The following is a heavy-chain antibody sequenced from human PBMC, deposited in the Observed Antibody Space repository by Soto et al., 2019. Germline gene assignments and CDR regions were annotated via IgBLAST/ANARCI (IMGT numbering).Heavy chain of an antibody. J-gene: IGHJ6*02. D-gene: IGHD2-21*01. CDR2: IYYRGST. CDR1: GGSFGKYY. V-gene: IGHV4-59*01. CDR3: ATGLFVPDNYFYYGVDV. Sequence: QVQLQESGPGLVKPSETLSLACTVSGGSFGKYYLSWIRQSPGQGLEWIGYIYYRGSTNYNPSLQSRATISIDTSKHQLALRLSSVTAADSAVYYCATGLFVPDNYFYYGVDVWGHGTAVTISS.